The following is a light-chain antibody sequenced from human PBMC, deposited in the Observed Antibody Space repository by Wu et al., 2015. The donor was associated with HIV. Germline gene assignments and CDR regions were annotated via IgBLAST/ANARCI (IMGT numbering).Light chain of an antibody. CDR2: GVS. J-gene: IGKJ4*01. Sequence: EVVLTQSPVAVSVSPGERVTLSCTASQSVNNRLAWYQQRPGHSPRLLISGVSVRAAGVEDRVTGGGSGIAFTLTINNLEPEDVAVYFCQQYYYWPTFGGGTKVEIK. CDR3: QQYYYWPT. CDR1: QSVNNR. V-gene: IGKV3-15*01.